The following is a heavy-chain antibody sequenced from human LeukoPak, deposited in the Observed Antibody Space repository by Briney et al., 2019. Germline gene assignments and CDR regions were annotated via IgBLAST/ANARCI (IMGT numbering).Heavy chain of an antibody. D-gene: IGHD4-17*01. CDR2: ISGSGGST. CDR3: AKARGDYLRRSFDY. CDR1: GFTFSAYA. V-gene: IGHV3-23*01. J-gene: IGHJ4*02. Sequence: GGSLRLSCAASGFTFSAYAMSWVRQAPGKGLEWVSAISGSGGSTYYADSVKGRFSISRDNSKNTLYRQINTLRAEDTALYYCAKARGDYLRRSFDYWGQGALVTVSS.